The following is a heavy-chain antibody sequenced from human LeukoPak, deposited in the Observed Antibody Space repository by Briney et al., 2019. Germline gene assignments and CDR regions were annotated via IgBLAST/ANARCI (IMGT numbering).Heavy chain of an antibody. J-gene: IGHJ4*02. D-gene: IGHD5-18*01. CDR3: ARIGYSYGYLDY. CDR1: GPSIRSYY. Sequence: SETLSLTCTGSGPSIRSYYWSWIRQPPGKGLEWIGYIYNSGSTNYNPSLKRRVTISTDTSKNQFSLKLNSVTAADTAVYYCARIGYSYGYLDYWGQGTLVTVSS. CDR2: IYNSGST. V-gene: IGHV4-59*01.